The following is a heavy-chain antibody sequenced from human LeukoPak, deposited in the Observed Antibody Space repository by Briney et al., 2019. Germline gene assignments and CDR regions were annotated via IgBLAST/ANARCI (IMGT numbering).Heavy chain of an antibody. J-gene: IGHJ4*02. CDR2: IYSGGST. Sequence: GGSLRLSCAASGFTVSSNYMSWVRQAPGKGPEWVSVIYSGGSTYYADSVKGRFTISRDNSKNTLYLQMNSLRAEDTAVYYCARDVGYCSSTSCPDYWGQGTLVTVSS. D-gene: IGHD2-2*01. V-gene: IGHV3-66*01. CDR3: ARDVGYCSSTSCPDY. CDR1: GFTVSSNY.